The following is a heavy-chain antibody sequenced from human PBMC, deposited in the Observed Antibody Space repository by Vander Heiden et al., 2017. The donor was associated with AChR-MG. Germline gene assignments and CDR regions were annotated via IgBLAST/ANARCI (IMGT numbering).Heavy chain of an antibody. CDR2: SSGSGGST. D-gene: IGHD4-4*01. V-gene: IGHV3-23*01. CDR3: AKDNSDYWFDP. Sequence: EVQLLESGGGLVQPGGSLRPSCSASRFPFSRYAMSGVGQAPGKGLEWVSASSGSGGSTYYADSVKGRFTISRDNSKNTLYLQMNSLRAEDTAVYYCAKDNSDYWFDPWGQGTLVTVSS. CDR1: RFPFSRYA. J-gene: IGHJ5*02.